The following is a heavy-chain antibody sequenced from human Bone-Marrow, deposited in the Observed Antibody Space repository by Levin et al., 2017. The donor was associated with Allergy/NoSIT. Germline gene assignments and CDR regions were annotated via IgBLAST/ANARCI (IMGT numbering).Heavy chain of an antibody. J-gene: IGHJ5*02. V-gene: IGHV1-2*02. CDR1: GYTFTGYY. CDR3: ARDSQLLNWFDP. D-gene: IGHD4-23*01. Sequence: ASVKVSCKASGYTFTGYYMHWVRQAPGQGLEWMGWINPNSGGTNYAQKFQGRVTMTRDTSISTAYMELSRLRSDDTAVYYCARDSQLLNWFDPWGQGTLVTVSS. CDR2: INPNSGGT.